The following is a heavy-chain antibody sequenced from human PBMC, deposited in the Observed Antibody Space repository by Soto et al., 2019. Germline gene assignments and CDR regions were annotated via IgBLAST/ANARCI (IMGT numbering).Heavy chain of an antibody. V-gene: IGHV4-59*12. CDR2: IYYSGST. CDR3: ARDRAGGDCYSGSKPYYFDY. D-gene: IGHD2-21*02. J-gene: IGHJ4*02. Sequence: SETLSLTCTVSGGSISSYYWSWIRQPPGKGLEWVGCIYYSGSTNYNPSLKSRVTISVDTSKNQFSLKLSSVTAADTAVYYCARDRAGGDCYSGSKPYYFDYWGQGTLVTVSS. CDR1: GGSISSYY.